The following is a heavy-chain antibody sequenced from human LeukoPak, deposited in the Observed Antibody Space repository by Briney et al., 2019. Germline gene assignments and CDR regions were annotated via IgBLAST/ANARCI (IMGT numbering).Heavy chain of an antibody. Sequence: QPGGSLRLSCAASGFTFSSYSMNWVRQAPGKGLEWAANIKQDGSEKYYVDSVKGRFTISRDNAKNSLYLQMNSLRAEDTAVYYCARVVLKTDYYDSSGYSHWGQGTLVTVSS. CDR2: IKQDGSEK. V-gene: IGHV3-7*03. CDR1: GFTFSSYS. J-gene: IGHJ4*02. D-gene: IGHD3-22*01. CDR3: ARVVLKTDYYDSSGYSH.